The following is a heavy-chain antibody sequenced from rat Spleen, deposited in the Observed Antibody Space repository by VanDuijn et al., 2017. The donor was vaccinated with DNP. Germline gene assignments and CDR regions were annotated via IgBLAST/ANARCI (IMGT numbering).Heavy chain of an antibody. D-gene: IGHD1-4*01. CDR3: AKDRPGGYAMDA. J-gene: IGHJ4*01. CDR2: ISPSGGST. V-gene: IGHV5-19*01. Sequence: EVRLVESGGGLVQPGRSLKLSCAASGFTFSNSGMHWIRQAPTKGLEWVTSISPSGGSTYYPDSVKGRFTISRDNAEKTIYLQMNSLRSEDTANYYCAKDRPGGYAMDAWGQGTSVTVSS. CDR1: GFTFSNSG.